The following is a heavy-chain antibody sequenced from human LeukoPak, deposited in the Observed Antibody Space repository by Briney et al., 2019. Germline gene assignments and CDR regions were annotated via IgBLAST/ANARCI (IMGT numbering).Heavy chain of an antibody. CDR1: GYSFTSYW. CDR2: IYPGDSDT. Sequence: GESLKISCKGSGYSFTSYWIGWVRQMPGKGLEWMGIIYPGDSDTRYSPSFQGQVTISADKSISTAYLQWSSLKASDTAMYYCARTPRYCSGGSCYGDWFDPWGQGTLVTVSS. V-gene: IGHV5-51*01. J-gene: IGHJ5*02. CDR3: ARTPRYCSGGSCYGDWFDP. D-gene: IGHD2-15*01.